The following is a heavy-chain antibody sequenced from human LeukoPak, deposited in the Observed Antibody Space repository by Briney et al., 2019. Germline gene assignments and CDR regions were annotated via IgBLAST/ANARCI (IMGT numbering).Heavy chain of an antibody. D-gene: IGHD1-1*01. CDR2: ISGSGGST. CDR1: GFTFSSYA. V-gene: IGHV3-23*01. Sequence: GGSLRLSCAASGFTFSSYAMSWARQAPGKGLEWVSAISGSGGSTYYADSVKGRFTISRDNSKNTLYLQMNSLRAEDTAVYYCAKDLLDSPNGPNWFDPWGQGTLVTVSS. J-gene: IGHJ5*02. CDR3: AKDLLDSPNGPNWFDP.